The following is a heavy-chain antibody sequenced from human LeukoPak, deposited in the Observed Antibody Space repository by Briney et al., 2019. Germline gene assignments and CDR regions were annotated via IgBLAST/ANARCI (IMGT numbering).Heavy chain of an antibody. CDR3: ARDPLAAAGTETNPYFDY. CDR1: GFTFSDYY. CDR2: ISSSGSTI. V-gene: IGHV3-11*01. D-gene: IGHD6-13*01. Sequence: GGSLRLSCAASGFTFSDYYMSWIRQAPGKGLEWVSYISSSGSTIYYADSVKGRFTISRDNAKNSLYLQMNSLRAEDTAVYYCARDPLAAAGTETNPYFDYWGQGTLVTVSS. J-gene: IGHJ4*02.